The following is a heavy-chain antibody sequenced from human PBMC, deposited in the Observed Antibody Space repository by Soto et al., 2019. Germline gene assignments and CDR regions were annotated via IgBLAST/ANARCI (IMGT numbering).Heavy chain of an antibody. V-gene: IGHV3-48*04. J-gene: IGHJ4*02. CDR1: GFTFSDYS. D-gene: IGHD2-15*01. CDR2: ISGNGNTI. CDR3: AASAVVAAHY. Sequence: GGSLRLSCAASGFTFSDYSMNWVRQAPGKGLEWISYISGNGNTIYYADSVKGRFTVSRDNTKNLLYLQMNSLRAEDTAVYYCAASAVVAAHYWGQGALVTFSS.